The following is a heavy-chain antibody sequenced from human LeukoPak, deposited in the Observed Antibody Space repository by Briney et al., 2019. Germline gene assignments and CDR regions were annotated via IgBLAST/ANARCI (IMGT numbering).Heavy chain of an antibody. Sequence: GGSLRLSCAASGFTFSSYSMNWVRQAPGKGLEWVSSISSSSSYIYYADSVKGRFTISRDNAKNSLYLQMNSLRAEDTAVYYCARDRASSPFDYWGQGTLVTVSS. D-gene: IGHD6-13*01. V-gene: IGHV3-21*01. CDR3: ARDRASSPFDY. CDR1: GFTFSSYS. J-gene: IGHJ4*02. CDR2: ISSSSSYI.